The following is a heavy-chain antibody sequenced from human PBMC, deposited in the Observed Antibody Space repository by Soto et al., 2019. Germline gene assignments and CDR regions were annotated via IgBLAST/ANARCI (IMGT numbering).Heavy chain of an antibody. CDR1: VYTFSSFD. CDR2: MNPNSGKT. D-gene: IGHD7-27*01. J-gene: IGHJ4*02. Sequence: QVQLVQSGAEVRKPGASVKVSCKAPVYTFSSFDLNWERQATGQGLEWMGWMNPNSGKTGYAQKFQGRVTLTRKNAISTGYMELSSLTSEDTAVYYCARGRGWGWDYWGQGSLVSVSS. CDR3: ARGRGWGWDY. V-gene: IGHV1-8*01.